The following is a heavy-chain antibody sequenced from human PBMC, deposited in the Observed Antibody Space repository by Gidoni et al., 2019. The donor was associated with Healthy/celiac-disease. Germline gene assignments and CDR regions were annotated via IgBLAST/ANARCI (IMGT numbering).Heavy chain of an antibody. D-gene: IGHD3-10*01. V-gene: IGHV3-30*18. J-gene: IGHJ4*02. Sequence: QVQLAASGGGVVEPAGFLSLPCAASGFTFRSYGMHWGRQAPGQGLEGVAVISYDGSNKYYADSVKGRFTISRDNSKNTLYLQMNSLRAEDTAVYYCAKDCLWFGELLSTYFDYWGQGTLVTVSS. CDR2: ISYDGSNK. CDR3: AKDCLWFGELLSTYFDY. CDR1: GFTFRSYG.